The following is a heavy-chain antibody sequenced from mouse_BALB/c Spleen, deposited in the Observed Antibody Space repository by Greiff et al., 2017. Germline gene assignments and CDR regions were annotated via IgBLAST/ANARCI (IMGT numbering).Heavy chain of an antibody. CDR2: INPSTGYT. D-gene: IGHD1-3*01. J-gene: IGHJ4*01. CDR1: GYTFTSYW. V-gene: IGHV1-7*01. CDR3: ARRRSGNYYAMDY. Sequence: VKLQESGAELAKPGASVKMSCKASGYTFTSYWMHWVKQRPGQGLEWIGYINPSTGYTEYNQKFKDKATLTADKSSSTAYMQLSSLTSEDSAVYDCARRRSGNYYAMDYWGQGTSVTVAS.